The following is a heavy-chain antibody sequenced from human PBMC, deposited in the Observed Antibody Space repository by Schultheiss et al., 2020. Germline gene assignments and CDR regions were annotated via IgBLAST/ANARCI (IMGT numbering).Heavy chain of an antibody. CDR3: ARREGIGGQGRYFDS. CDR2: IYPGDSDT. V-gene: IGHV5-51*01. CDR1: GYSFTSYW. J-gene: IGHJ4*02. Sequence: GESLKISCKGSGYSFTSYWIAWVRQMPGKGLEWMGIIYPGDSDTRYSPSFQGHVPISVDKSISTAYLQWSTLKASDTAMYYCARREGIGGQGRYFDSWGQGTLVTVSS. D-gene: IGHD3-10*01.